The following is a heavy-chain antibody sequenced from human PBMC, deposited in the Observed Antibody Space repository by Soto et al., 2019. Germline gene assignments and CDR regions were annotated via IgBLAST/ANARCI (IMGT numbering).Heavy chain of an antibody. Sequence: QVQLVQSGAEVKKPGSSVKVSCKASGGTFSSYAISWVRQAPGQGLEWMGGIIPIFGTANYAQKFQGRVTITADESTSTAYMELSSLRSVDTAVYYCARDRRYNWNSDYYYYGMDVWGQGTTVTVSS. D-gene: IGHD1-7*01. CDR1: GGTFSSYA. V-gene: IGHV1-69*12. CDR3: ARDRRYNWNSDYYYYGMDV. J-gene: IGHJ6*02. CDR2: IIPIFGTA.